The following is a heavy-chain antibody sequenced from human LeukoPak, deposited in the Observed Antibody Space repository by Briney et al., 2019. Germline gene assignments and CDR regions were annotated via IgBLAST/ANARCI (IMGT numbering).Heavy chain of an antibody. CDR3: ARYGSGSYYNVFMMDY. Sequence: ASVKVSCKASGYTFTSYGISWVRQAPGQGLEWMGWISAYNGNTTYAQKLQGRVTMTTDTSTSTAYMELRSLRSDDTAVYYCARYGSGSYYNVFMMDYWGQGTLVTVSS. J-gene: IGHJ4*02. D-gene: IGHD3-10*01. CDR2: ISAYNGNT. CDR1: GYTFTSYG. V-gene: IGHV1-18*01.